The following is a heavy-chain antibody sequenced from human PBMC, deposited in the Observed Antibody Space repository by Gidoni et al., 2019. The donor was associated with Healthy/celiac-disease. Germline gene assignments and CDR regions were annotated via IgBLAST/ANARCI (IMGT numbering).Heavy chain of an antibody. V-gene: IGHV5-51*01. CDR1: GYSFTSYW. CDR3: ARAGDSSGYYYYYYGMDV. CDR2: IYPGDSDT. J-gene: IGHJ6*02. Sequence: EVQLVQSGAEVKKPGESLKISCTGSGYSFTSYWIGWVRQMPGKGLEWMGIIYPGDSDTRYSPSFQGQVTISADKSISTAYLQWSSLKASDTAMYYCARAGDSSGYYYYYYGMDVWGQGTTVTVSS. D-gene: IGHD3-22*01.